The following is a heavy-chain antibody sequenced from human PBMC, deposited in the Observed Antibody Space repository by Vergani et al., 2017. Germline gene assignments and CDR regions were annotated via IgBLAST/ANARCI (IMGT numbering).Heavy chain of an antibody. Sequence: QVQLVQSGAEVKKPGASLKVSCKASGYTFTNYGISWVRQAPGQGLEWMGWISAYNGNTKIAQKLQGRVTMTTDTSTSTAYLELRSLRSDDTAVYYCGGVRXDYLDGRLCLFDPWGQGTLVTVSS. V-gene: IGHV1-18*01. CDR2: ISAYNGNT. J-gene: IGHJ5*02. D-gene: IGHD3-16*01. CDR1: GYTFTNYG. CDR3: GGVRXDYLDGRLCLFDP.